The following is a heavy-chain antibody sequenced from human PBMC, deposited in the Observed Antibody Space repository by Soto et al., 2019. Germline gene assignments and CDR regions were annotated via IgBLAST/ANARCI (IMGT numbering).Heavy chain of an antibody. Sequence: SETLSLTCTVSGGSISSSSYYWGWIRQPPGKGLEWIGSIYYSGSTYYNPSLKSRVTISVDTSKNQFSLKLSSVTAADTAVYYCPRHEVVAATSLRDLTTPDGMDVWGQGTTVPGS. V-gene: IGHV4-39*01. D-gene: IGHD2-15*01. CDR3: PRHEVVAATSLRDLTTPDGMDV. CDR1: GGSISSSSYY. CDR2: IYYSGST. J-gene: IGHJ6*02.